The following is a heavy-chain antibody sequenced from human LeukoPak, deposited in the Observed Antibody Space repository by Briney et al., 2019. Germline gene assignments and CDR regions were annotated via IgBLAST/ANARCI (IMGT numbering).Heavy chain of an antibody. CDR2: MNPNSGNT. J-gene: IGHJ4*01. CDR1: GYTFTSYD. CDR3: AIDQTVKGRVGGYYDY. V-gene: IGHV1-8*03. Sequence: ASVKVSCKASGYTFTSYDINWVRQATGQGLEWMGWMNPNSGNTGYAQKFQGRVTITRNTSISTAYMELSSLGSENTAVYYCAIDQTVKGRVGGYYDYCGNGTMLTVSS. D-gene: IGHD2/OR15-2a*01.